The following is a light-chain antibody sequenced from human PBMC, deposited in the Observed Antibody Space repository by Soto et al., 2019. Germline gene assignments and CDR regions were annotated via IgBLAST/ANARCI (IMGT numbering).Light chain of an antibody. CDR2: RSD. J-gene: IGLJ2*01. CDR3: AAYTGNWNGPV. Sequence: QSALTQPPSVSGTPGQRVSISCSGDSSTFANNYVHWYQQVPGAAPKLLIYRSDQRPSGVPERFSGSKSGTSASLTISGLRPEDEAQYYCAAYTGNWNGPVFGGGTKLHVL. CDR1: SSTFANNY. V-gene: IGLV1-47*01.